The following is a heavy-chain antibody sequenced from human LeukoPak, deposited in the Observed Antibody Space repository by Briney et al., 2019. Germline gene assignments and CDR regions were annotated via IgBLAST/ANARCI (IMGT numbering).Heavy chain of an antibody. CDR1: GFTFSSYR. D-gene: IGHD6-13*01. V-gene: IGHV3-48*01. CDR2: ISSSSSTI. CDR3: ARESIAAAEDY. Sequence: GGSLRLSCAASGFTFSSYRMNWVRQAPGKGLEWVSYISSSSSTIYYADSVKGRFTVSRDNAKNSLYLQMNSLRAEDTAVYYCARESIAAAEDYWGQGALVTVSS. J-gene: IGHJ4*02.